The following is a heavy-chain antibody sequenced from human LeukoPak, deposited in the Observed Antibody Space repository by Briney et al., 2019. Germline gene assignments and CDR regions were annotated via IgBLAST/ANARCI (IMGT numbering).Heavy chain of an antibody. CDR2: IYYSGNT. J-gene: IGHJ6*02. V-gene: IGHV4-30-4*01. Sequence: LSLTCTVSGGFISSGDYYWTWIPQPPGKGLEWIGYIYYSGNTHYPPSLRSRVSISVDTAKNQFSLNLSSVTAADTAVYYCARDQNKYDSSGYYYYQYGMDVWGQGTTVTVSS. CDR3: ARDQNKYDSSGYYYYQYGMDV. D-gene: IGHD3-22*01. CDR1: GGFISSGDYY.